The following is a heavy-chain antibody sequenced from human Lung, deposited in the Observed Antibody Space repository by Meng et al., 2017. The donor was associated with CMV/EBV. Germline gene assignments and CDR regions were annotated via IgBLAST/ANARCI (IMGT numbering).Heavy chain of an antibody. D-gene: IGHD2-21*01. CDR1: GFXFKIYG. J-gene: IGHJ6*02. CDR2: IRYDEKTK. Sequence: GGSXRLXCTTSGFXFKIYGMHWVRQVPGEGLEWVAFIRYDEKTKYYADSVKGRFTIFRDNSRSTLYLQMNSLRVEDTAIYYCVKDFPGDCYPLCYYFSHGMDVWXQGTXVTVSS. V-gene: IGHV3-30*02. CDR3: VKDFPGDCYPLCYYFSHGMDV.